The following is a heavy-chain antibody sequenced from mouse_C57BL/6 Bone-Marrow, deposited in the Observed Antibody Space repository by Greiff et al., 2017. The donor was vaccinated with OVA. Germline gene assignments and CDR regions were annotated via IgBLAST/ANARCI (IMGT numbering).Heavy chain of an antibody. CDR1: GYSITSGYD. Sequence: EVKLEESGPGMVKPSQSLSLTCTVTGYSITSGYDWHWIRHFPGNQLEWMGYISYSGSTNYNPSLKSRISITHDTSKNHFFLKLNSVTTEDTATYYCARDSQGFAYWGQGTLVTVSA. J-gene: IGHJ3*01. V-gene: IGHV3-1*01. CDR2: ISYSGST. CDR3: ARDSQGFAY.